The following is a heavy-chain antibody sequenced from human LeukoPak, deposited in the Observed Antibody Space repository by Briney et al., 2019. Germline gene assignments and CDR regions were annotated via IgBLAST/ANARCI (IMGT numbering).Heavy chain of an antibody. J-gene: IGHJ5*02. Sequence: GASVKVSCKASGGTFSSYAISWVRQAPGQGLEWMGGIIPIFGTANYAQKFQGRVTITADESTSTAYMELSSLRSEDTAVYYCARARLVLYNWFDPWGQGTLATVSS. CDR2: IIPIFGTA. CDR3: ARARLVLYNWFDP. D-gene: IGHD5/OR15-5a*01. CDR1: GGTFSSYA. V-gene: IGHV1-69*01.